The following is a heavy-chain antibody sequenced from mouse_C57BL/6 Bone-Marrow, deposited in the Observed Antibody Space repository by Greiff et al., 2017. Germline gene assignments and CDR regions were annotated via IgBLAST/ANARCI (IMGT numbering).Heavy chain of an antibody. CDR3: AMYYYGSSYV. J-gene: IGHJ1*03. Sequence: QVQLQQPGAELVKPGASVKMSCTASGYTFTSYWITWVKQKPGQGLEWLGDIYPGSGSTNSNEKFKSKATLTVDTSSSTAYMQLSRLTSADSAVYYCAMYYYGSSYVGGTGTTVTVSS. V-gene: IGHV1-55*01. D-gene: IGHD1-1*01. CDR1: GYTFTSYW. CDR2: IYPGSGST.